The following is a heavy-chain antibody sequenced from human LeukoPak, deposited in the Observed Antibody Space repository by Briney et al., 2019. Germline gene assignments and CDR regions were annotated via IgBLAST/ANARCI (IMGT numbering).Heavy chain of an antibody. J-gene: IGHJ6*03. CDR1: GGSISSYY. D-gene: IGHD1-26*01. V-gene: IGHV4-4*07. Sequence: SETLSLTCTVSGGSISSYYWSWIRQPAGKGLEWIGRIYTSGSTNYNPSLKSRVTMSVDTSENQFSLKLSSVTAADTAVYYCARDQLGATTGYYYYYIDVWGKGTTVTISS. CDR2: IYTSGST. CDR3: ARDQLGATTGYYYYYIDV.